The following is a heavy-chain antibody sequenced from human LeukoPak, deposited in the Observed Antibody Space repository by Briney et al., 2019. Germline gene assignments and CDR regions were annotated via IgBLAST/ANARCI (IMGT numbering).Heavy chain of an antibody. V-gene: IGHV7-4-1*02. CDR3: ARDTLPSYYDSSGYLNY. J-gene: IGHJ4*02. D-gene: IGHD3-22*01. Sequence: GASVKVSCKASGYTFTSYAMNWVRQAPGQGLEWMGWINTNTGNPTYAQGFTGRFVFSLDTSVSTAYLQISSLKAEDTAVYYCARDTLPSYYDSSGYLNYWGQGTLVTVSS. CDR1: GYTFTSYA. CDR2: INTNTGNP.